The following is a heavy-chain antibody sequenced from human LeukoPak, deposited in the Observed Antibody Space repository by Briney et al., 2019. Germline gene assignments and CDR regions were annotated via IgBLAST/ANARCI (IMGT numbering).Heavy chain of an antibody. Sequence: GGSLRLSCAASGFTFSSYAMHWVRQAPGKGLEYVSAISSNGGGTYYANSVKGRFTISRDNSKNTLYLQMGSLRVEDMAVYYCAREDGRWELHYWGQGTLVTVS. CDR3: AREDGRWELHY. J-gene: IGHJ4*02. V-gene: IGHV3-64*01. CDR2: ISSNGGGT. CDR1: GFTFSSYA. D-gene: IGHD1-26*01.